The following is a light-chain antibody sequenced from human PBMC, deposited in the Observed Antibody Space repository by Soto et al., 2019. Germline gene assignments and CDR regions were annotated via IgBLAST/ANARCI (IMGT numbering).Light chain of an antibody. J-gene: IGKJ4*01. Sequence: EIVMTQSPATLSVSPGERATLSCRASPSVSSNLAWYQQKPGQAPRLLIYDASTRATGIPARFSGSGSGTKYTLTISSLQSEDSAVYYCQQCSWHPFTVTFGGGTKVEIK. CDR2: DAS. CDR3: QQCSWHPFTVT. V-gene: IGKV3-15*01. CDR1: PSVSSN.